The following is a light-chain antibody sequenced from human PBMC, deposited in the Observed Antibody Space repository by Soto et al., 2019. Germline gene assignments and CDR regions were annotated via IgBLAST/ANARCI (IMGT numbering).Light chain of an antibody. V-gene: IGKV1-5*01. J-gene: IGKJ2*01. CDR2: DAS. Sequence: DIQMTHSPSSLSASVGDRVTITSRASQSISSWLAWYQQKPGKAPKLLIYDASGLESGVPSRFSGSGSGTEFTLTISSLQPDDVATYYCQQYNSYSYTFGQGTKVDI. CDR3: QQYNSYSYT. CDR1: QSISSW.